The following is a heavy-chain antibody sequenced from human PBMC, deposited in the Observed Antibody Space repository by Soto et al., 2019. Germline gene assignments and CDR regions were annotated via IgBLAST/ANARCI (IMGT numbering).Heavy chain of an antibody. D-gene: IGHD3-10*01. CDR2: IYHSGTT. J-gene: IGHJ4*02. CDR3: ARGRMSGPPTPPHDY. Sequence: QVQLEESGPGLVKPSQTLSLSCTVSGGSVTSADSYWSWIRQAPGKGLEWVGHIYHSGTTYYNPSLKGRLTISVDTYKNQFSLTLSSVTAADTAMYFGARGRMSGPPTPPHDYWGQGTLVTVSS. V-gene: IGHV4-30-4*01. CDR1: GGSVTSADSY.